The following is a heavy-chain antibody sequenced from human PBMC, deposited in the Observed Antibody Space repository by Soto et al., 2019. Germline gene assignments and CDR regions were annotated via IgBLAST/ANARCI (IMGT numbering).Heavy chain of an antibody. CDR2: ISGSGGST. Sequence: WGSLRLSCAASGFTFSSYAMSWVRQAPGKGLEWVSAISGSGGSTYYADSVKGRFTISRDNSKNTLYLQMNSLRAEDTAVYYCPTRLAAAGTLVTFDYWGQGTLVTVSS. V-gene: IGHV3-23*01. J-gene: IGHJ4*02. D-gene: IGHD6-13*01. CDR1: GFTFSSYA. CDR3: PTRLAAAGTLVTFDY.